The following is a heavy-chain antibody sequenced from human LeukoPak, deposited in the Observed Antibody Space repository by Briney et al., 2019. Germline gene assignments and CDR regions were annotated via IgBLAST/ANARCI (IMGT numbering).Heavy chain of an antibody. CDR3: AKAPTPYVLRSEFDY. V-gene: IGHV3-23*01. CDR2: ISGSGGST. J-gene: IGHJ4*02. Sequence: GGSLRLSCAASGFTFSSYAMSWVRQAPGKGLEWVSAISGSGGSTYYADSVKGRFTISRDNSKNTLYLQMNSLRAEDTAVYYCAKAPTPYVLRSEFDYWGQGTLVTVSS. CDR1: GFTFSSYA. D-gene: IGHD3-3*01.